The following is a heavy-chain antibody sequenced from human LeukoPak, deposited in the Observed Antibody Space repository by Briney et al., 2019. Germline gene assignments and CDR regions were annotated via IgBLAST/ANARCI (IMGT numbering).Heavy chain of an antibody. J-gene: IGHJ6*03. Sequence: SQTLSLTCTVSGGSISSGGYYWSWIRQPPGKGLEWIGYIYHSGSTYYNPSLKSRVTISVDRSKNQFSLKLSSVTAADTAVYYCAREAPGNCSSTSSYSCYYYYYMDVWGKGTTVTVSS. CDR2: IYHSGST. CDR3: AREAPGNCSSTSSYSCYYYYYMDV. D-gene: IGHD2-2*01. V-gene: IGHV4-30-2*01. CDR1: GGSISSGGYY.